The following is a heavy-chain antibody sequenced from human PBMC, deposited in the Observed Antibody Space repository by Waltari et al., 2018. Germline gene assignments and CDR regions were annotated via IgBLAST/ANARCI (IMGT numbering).Heavy chain of an antibody. Sequence: QVQLQQWGAGLLKPSETLSLTCAVYGGSFSGYSWSWIRQPPGKGLAWIGEINHSGSTNYNPSLKSRVTISVDTSKNQFSLKLSSVTAADTAVYYCARVLRDILTGYHYGGDYWGQGTLVTVSS. V-gene: IGHV4-34*01. CDR1: GGSFSGYS. J-gene: IGHJ4*02. CDR3: ARVLRDILTGYHYGGDY. CDR2: INHSGST. D-gene: IGHD3-9*01.